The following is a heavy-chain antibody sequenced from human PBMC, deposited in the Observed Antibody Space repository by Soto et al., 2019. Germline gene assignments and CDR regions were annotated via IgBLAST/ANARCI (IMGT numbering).Heavy chain of an antibody. CDR1: GFTASSNY. V-gene: IGHV3-53*01. D-gene: IGHD3-3*01. CDR2: IYSGGST. Sequence: PGGSLRLSCAASGFTASSNYMSWVRQSPGKGLEWVSVIYSGGSTYYADSVKGRFTISRDNSKNTLYLQMNSLRAEDTAVYYCARAFGVGAFDIWGQGTMVTVSS. CDR3: ARAFGVGAFDI. J-gene: IGHJ3*02.